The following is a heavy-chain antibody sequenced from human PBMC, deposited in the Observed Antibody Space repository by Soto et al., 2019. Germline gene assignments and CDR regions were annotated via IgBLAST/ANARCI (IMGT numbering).Heavy chain of an antibody. V-gene: IGHV3-23*01. CDR2: ISRSGGST. CDR1: GFTFSSYG. Sequence: EVQLLESGGGLVQPGGSLRLSCAASGFTFSSYGMSWVRQAPGKGLEWVSYISRSGGSTYYADSVKGRFTISRDSSKNTLYLQMNSLRADDTAVYYCARGSDGSYSSWGRGTLLTVSS. D-gene: IGHD1-26*01. CDR3: ARGSDGSYSS. J-gene: IGHJ4*02.